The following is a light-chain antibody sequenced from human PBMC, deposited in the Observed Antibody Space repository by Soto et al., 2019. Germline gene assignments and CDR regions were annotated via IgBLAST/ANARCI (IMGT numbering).Light chain of an antibody. V-gene: IGKV3-20*01. J-gene: IGKJ5*01. CDR2: GAS. Sequence: EIVLTQSPVTLSXSPGEXXXXXXXASQSVTSTYLAWYQQKPGQAPRLLIYGASSRAIGIPDRFSGSVSGSDFILTINRLEPEDFAVYYCQQYGSSHTFGQGTRLEIK. CDR3: QQYGSSHT. CDR1: QSVTSTY.